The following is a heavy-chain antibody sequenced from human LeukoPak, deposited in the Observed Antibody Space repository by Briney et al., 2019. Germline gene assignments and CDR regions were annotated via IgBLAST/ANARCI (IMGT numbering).Heavy chain of an antibody. J-gene: IGHJ4*02. CDR2: ISDSSHAI. Sequence: GGSLRLSCAASGFTFSSYSMIWVRQAPGKGLEWVSYISDSSHAIYHADSVKGRFTISRDNSKNTLYLQMNSLRAEDTAVYYCATLLPRFDYWGQGTLVTVSS. V-gene: IGHV3-48*01. CDR1: GFTFSSYS. CDR3: ATLLPRFDY.